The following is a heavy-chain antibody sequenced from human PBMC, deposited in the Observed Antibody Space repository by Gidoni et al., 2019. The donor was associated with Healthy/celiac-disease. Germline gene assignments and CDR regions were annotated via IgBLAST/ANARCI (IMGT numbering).Heavy chain of an antibody. D-gene: IGHD3-10*01. CDR3: ARLNYYGSGSTSFDY. CDR1: GCTCPSYD. Sequence: QVQLVQSGAALMKPGASVYVSCKVSGCTCPSYDINCLRQATGQGVEWMRWMYPNSGSTGYAQKFQGRVTMTRNTAISTGYMELSRLRSEETAVYYCARLNYYGSGSTSFDYWGQGTLVTVSS. CDR2: MYPNSGST. V-gene: IGHV1-8*01. J-gene: IGHJ4*02.